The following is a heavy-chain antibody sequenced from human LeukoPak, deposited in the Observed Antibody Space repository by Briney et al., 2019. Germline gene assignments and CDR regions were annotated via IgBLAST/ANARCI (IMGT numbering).Heavy chain of an antibody. CDR3: ARVSGYDWESFHDY. Sequence: SETLSLTCSVSGGSISSYYWSWIRQPPGKGLEWIGCIYYSGYTNYKSSLKSRVTISVDTSKNQFSLRLSSVTAADTAVYYCARVSGYDWESFHDYWGQGILVTVSS. CDR2: IYYSGYT. D-gene: IGHD5-12*01. V-gene: IGHV4-59*01. CDR1: GGSISSYY. J-gene: IGHJ4*02.